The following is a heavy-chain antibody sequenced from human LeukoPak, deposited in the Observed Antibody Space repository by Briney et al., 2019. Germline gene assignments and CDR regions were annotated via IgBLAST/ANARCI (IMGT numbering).Heavy chain of an antibody. Sequence: SETLSLTCTVSGGPTSIYYWTCIRHPPGKGLEWIGYIYYSGNTNYNPSLKSRVTMSVDTSKNQFFLKLSSVTAADTAVYYCASLTTAEAFDIWGQGTMVTVSS. CDR1: GGPTSIYY. V-gene: IGHV4-59*01. D-gene: IGHD3-22*01. J-gene: IGHJ3*02. CDR3: ASLTTAEAFDI. CDR2: IYYSGNT.